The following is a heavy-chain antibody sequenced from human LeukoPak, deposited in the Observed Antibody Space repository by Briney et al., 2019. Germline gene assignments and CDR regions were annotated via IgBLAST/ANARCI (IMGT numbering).Heavy chain of an antibody. V-gene: IGHV4-59*01. CDR2: IHYTGSS. J-gene: IGHJ4*02. D-gene: IGHD4-17*01. CDR1: GGSISGDY. CDR3: ARGTETTGYFDF. Sequence: PSETLSLTCTVSGGSISGDYWSWLRQPPGRGLEWIGYIHYTGSSNYNPSLKSRVTMSVDTSKNQLSLTLGSVTAADTAVYHCARGTETTGYFDFWGPGTLVTVSS.